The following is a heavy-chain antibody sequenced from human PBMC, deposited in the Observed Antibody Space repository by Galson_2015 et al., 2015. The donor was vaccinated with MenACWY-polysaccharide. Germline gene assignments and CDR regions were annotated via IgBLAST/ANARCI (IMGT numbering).Heavy chain of an antibody. CDR1: SGSFSGYY. Sequence: SETLSLTCAVYSGSFSGYYWNWIQQPPGKGLEWIGEINHSGSTNYNPSLKSRVTISVDTSKNQFSLKLSSVTAADTAVYYCARRRGVVNELLPGTLDPWGQGTLVTVSS. V-gene: IGHV4-34*01. CDR2: INHSGST. CDR3: ARRRGVVNELLPGTLDP. D-gene: IGHD3-3*01. J-gene: IGHJ5*02.